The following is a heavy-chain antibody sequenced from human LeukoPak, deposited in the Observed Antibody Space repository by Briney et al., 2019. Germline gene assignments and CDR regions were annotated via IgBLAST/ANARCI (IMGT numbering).Heavy chain of an antibody. Sequence: SGGSLRLSCAASGLTVSSNYMTWVRQAQGTGLEWVSLIYSGETTYYADSVKGRFTISRDKSQNILYLQMNRLRVGDTAVYYCARISGGSFDIWGQGTTVTVYS. D-gene: IGHD3-10*01. CDR1: GLTVSSNY. J-gene: IGHJ3*02. CDR2: IYSGETT. CDR3: ARISGGSFDI. V-gene: IGHV3-53*01.